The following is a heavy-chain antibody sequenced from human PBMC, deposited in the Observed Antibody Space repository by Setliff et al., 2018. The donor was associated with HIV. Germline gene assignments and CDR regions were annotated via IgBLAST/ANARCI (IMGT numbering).Heavy chain of an antibody. V-gene: IGHV3-23*01. CDR3: ARADYGDFVEY. D-gene: IGHD4-17*01. Sequence: PGESLKISCAASGFTFSTYAMSWFRQAPGKGLEWVSSISVSGGRTNHADSVQGRFTISRDNSKNTLYVQMNSLRDEDTAVYYCARADYGDFVEYWGRGTLVTVSP. J-gene: IGHJ4*02. CDR1: GFTFSTYA. CDR2: ISVSGGRT.